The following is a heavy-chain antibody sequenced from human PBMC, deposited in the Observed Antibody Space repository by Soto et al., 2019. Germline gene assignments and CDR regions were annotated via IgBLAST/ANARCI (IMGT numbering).Heavy chain of an antibody. J-gene: IGHJ6*03. CDR1: GFPFSSYA. CDR3: AKDRPFMYYYYMDV. Sequence: GGSLGLSCAASGFPFSSYAMSWVRQAPGKGLEWVSAISGSGGSTYYADSVKGRFTISRDNSKNTLYLQMNSLRAEDTAVYYCAKDRPFMYYYYMDVWGKGTTVTVSS. V-gene: IGHV3-23*01. CDR2: ISGSGGST.